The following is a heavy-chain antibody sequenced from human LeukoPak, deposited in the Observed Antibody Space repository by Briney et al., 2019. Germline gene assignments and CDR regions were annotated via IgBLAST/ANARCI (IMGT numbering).Heavy chain of an antibody. V-gene: IGHV4-39*01. CDR3: ARAYPQTGTPDY. CDR1: GASISSSNYY. Sequence: SETLSLTCAVSGASISSSNYYWGWVRQSPGKGLEWIGNIYSSGNTYYNASLKSRVTMYIDTSKNQFSLKLSSVTAADTAVYYCARAYPQTGTPDYWGQGTLVTVSS. CDR2: IYSSGNT. D-gene: IGHD1-1*01. J-gene: IGHJ4*02.